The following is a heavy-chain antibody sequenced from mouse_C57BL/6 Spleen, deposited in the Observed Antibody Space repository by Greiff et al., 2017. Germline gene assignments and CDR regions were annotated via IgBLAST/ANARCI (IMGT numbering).Heavy chain of an antibody. CDR1: GFNIKDDY. D-gene: IGHD2-12*01. CDR2: IDPENGDT. V-gene: IGHV14-4*01. J-gene: IGHJ2*01. Sequence: AQLQQSGAELVRPGASVKLSCTASGFNIKDDYMHWVKQRPEQGLEWIGWIDPENGDTEYASKFQGKATITADTSSNTAYLQLSSLTSEDTAVYYCTTYYSVDYWGQGTTLTVSS. CDR3: TTYYSVDY.